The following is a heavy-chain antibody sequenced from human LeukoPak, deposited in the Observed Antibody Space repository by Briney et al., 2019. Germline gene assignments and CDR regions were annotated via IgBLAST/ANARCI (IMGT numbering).Heavy chain of an antibody. D-gene: IGHD3-10*01. Sequence: GGSLRLSCAASEFSVGSNYMTWVRQAPGEGLEWVAVISYDGSNKYYADSVKGRFTISRDNSKNTLYLQMNSLRAEDTAVYYCARGALLWFGELLYLDYWGQGTLVTVSS. CDR1: EFSVGSNY. CDR3: ARGALLWFGELLYLDY. V-gene: IGHV3-30*03. CDR2: ISYDGSNK. J-gene: IGHJ4*02.